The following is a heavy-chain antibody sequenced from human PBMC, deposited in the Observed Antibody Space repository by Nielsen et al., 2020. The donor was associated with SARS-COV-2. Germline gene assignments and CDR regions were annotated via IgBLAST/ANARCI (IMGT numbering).Heavy chain of an antibody. V-gene: IGHV1-3*01. CDR3: ARGGLNGWDDY. D-gene: IGHD6-19*01. CDR1: GYRFISYA. CDR2: INAGNGHT. Sequence: ASSLVSCNASGYRFISYAIQWVRHDPAQGLEWMGWINAGNGHTKYLQKFQDGVNITRDTTASIAYMELSSLRSEDTAIYYCARGGLNGWDDYWGQGTLVTVSS. J-gene: IGHJ4*02.